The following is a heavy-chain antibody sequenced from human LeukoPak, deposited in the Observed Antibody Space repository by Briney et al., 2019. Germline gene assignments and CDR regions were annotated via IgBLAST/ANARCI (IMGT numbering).Heavy chain of an antibody. Sequence: QTGGSLRLSCAASGFTFSSYDMHWVRQATGKGLEWVSAIGTAGDTYYPGSVKGRFTISRDNAKNSLYLQMNSLRAEDTAVYYCARVGYYGSGSYYNPIASFDYWGQGTLVTVSS. D-gene: IGHD3-10*01. CDR1: GFTFSSYD. CDR3: ARVGYYGSGSYYNPIASFDY. CDR2: IGTAGDT. J-gene: IGHJ4*02. V-gene: IGHV3-13*01.